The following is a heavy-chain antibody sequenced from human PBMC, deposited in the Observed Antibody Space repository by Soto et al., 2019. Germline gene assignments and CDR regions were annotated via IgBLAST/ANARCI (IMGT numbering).Heavy chain of an antibody. J-gene: IGHJ6*02. D-gene: IGHD3-16*01. CDR1: GYTLTELS. V-gene: IGHV1-24*01. CDR2: FDPEDGET. Sequence: ASVKVSCKVSGYTLTELSMHWVRQAPGKGLEWMGGFDPEDGETIYAQKFQGRVTMTEDTSTDTAYMELSSLRSEDTAVYDCATGGGGSTNYYYYGMDVWGQGTTVTVSS. CDR3: ATGGGGSTNYYYYGMDV.